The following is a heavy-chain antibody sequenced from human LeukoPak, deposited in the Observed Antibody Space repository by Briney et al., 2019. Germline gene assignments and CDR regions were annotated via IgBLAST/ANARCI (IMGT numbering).Heavy chain of an antibody. Sequence: GGSLRLSCAASGFTFSSYAMSWVRQAPGKGLEWVSAISGSGGSTYYADSVKGRFTISRDNAKNSLYLQMNSLRAEDTAVYYCAREPLFSGYSGNGADWGQGTLVTVSS. CDR1: GFTFSSYA. J-gene: IGHJ4*02. D-gene: IGHD5-12*01. CDR3: AREPLFSGYSGNGAD. CDR2: ISGSGGST. V-gene: IGHV3-23*01.